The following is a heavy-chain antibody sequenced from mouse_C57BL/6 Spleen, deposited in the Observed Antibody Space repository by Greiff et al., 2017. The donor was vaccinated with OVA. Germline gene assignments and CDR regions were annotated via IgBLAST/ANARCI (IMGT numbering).Heavy chain of an antibody. D-gene: IGHD2-2*01. J-gene: IGHJ2*01. CDR3: ARQGSAMVTTTDFDY. Sequence: EVKLVESGGDLVKPGGSLKLSCAASGFTFSSYGMSWVRQTPDKRLEWVATISSGGSYTYYPDSVKGRFTISRDNAKNTLYLQMSSLKSEDTAMYYCARQGSAMVTTTDFDYWGQGTTLTVSS. V-gene: IGHV5-6*01. CDR1: GFTFSSYG. CDR2: ISSGGSYT.